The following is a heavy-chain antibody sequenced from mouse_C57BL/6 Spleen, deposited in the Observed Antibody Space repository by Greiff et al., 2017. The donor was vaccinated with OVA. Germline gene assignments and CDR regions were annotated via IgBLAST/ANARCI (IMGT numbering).Heavy chain of an antibody. CDR3: TRNYKDWYFDV. V-gene: IGHV1-15*01. D-gene: IGHD2-12*01. Sequence: VQLQQSGAELVRPGASVTLSCKASGYTFTDYEMHWVKQTPVHGLEWIGAIDPETGGTAYNQKFKGKAILTADKSSSTAYMELRSLTSEDSAVYYCTRNYKDWYFDVWGTGTTVTVSS. CDR1: GYTFTDYE. J-gene: IGHJ1*03. CDR2: IDPETGGT.